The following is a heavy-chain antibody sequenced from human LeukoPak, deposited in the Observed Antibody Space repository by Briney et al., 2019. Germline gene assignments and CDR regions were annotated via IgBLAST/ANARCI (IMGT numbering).Heavy chain of an antibody. J-gene: IGHJ4*02. CDR1: GGSFSGYY. D-gene: IGHD3-10*01. CDR2: INHSGST. CDR3: ARSSGLLGPGTLDY. V-gene: IGHV4-34*01. Sequence: PSETLSLPCAVYGGSFSGYYWSWIRQPPGKGLEWIGEINHSGSTNYNPSLKSRVTISVDTSKNQFSLKLSSVTAADTAVYYCARSSGLLGPGTLDYWGQGTLVTVSS.